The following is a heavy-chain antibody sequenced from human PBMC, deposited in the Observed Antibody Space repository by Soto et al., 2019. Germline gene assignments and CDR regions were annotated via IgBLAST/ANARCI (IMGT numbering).Heavy chain of an antibody. CDR1: GYSFTSYW. CDR3: AGGGVRGVITRTRDYYGMDV. D-gene: IGHD3-10*01. V-gene: IGHV5-51*01. Sequence: PGESLKISCKGSGYSFTSYWIGWVRQMPGKGLECMGIIYPDDSDTKYSPSFQGQVTISADKSINTAYLQWSSLKASDTAMYYCAGGGVRGVITRTRDYYGMDVWGQGTTVTVSS. CDR2: IYPDDSDT. J-gene: IGHJ6*02.